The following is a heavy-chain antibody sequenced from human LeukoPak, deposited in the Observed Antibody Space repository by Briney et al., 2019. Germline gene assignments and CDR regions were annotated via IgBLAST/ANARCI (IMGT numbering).Heavy chain of an antibody. CDR1: GGSISGYY. Sequence: SETLSLTCTVSGGSISGYYWSWIRQFPGKGLEWIGYIYYSGSTNYNPSLKSRVTISVDTSKNQSSLKLSSVTAADTAVYYCARIGHEDYYFDYWGQGTLVTVSS. J-gene: IGHJ4*02. V-gene: IGHV4-59*01. CDR2: IYYSGST. CDR3: ARIGHEDYYFDY.